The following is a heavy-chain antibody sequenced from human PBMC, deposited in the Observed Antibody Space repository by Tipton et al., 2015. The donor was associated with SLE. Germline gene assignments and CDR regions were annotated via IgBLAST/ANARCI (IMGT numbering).Heavy chain of an antibody. CDR1: GEALGSDTYY. CDR2: INYSGNT. J-gene: IGHJ4*02. CDR3: ARDYYDSRGYTLFDY. Sequence: GEALGSDTYYWSWIRQPPGKGLEWIGEINYSGNTKYNPSLKSRVSMSVDTSKNQFSLRLSSVTAADTAVYYCARDYYDSRGYTLFDYWGQGALVTVSS. D-gene: IGHD3-22*01. V-gene: IGHV4-61*01.